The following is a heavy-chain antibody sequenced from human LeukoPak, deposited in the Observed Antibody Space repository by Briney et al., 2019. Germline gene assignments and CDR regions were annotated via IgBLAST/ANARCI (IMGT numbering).Heavy chain of an antibody. CDR2: ISGSGGST. V-gene: IGHV3-23*01. CDR3: AKVPGVGATPFYGMDV. D-gene: IGHD1-26*01. CDR1: GFTFSSYA. J-gene: IGHJ6*02. Sequence: GGSLRLSCAASGFTFSSYAMHWVRQAPGKGLEWVSAISGSGGSTYYADSVKGRFTISRDNSKNTLYLQMNSLRAEDTAVYYCAKVPGVGATPFYGMDVWGQGTTVTVSS.